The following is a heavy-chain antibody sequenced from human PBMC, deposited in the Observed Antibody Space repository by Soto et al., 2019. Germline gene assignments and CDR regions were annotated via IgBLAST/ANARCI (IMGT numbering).Heavy chain of an antibody. CDR1: GYTFTGCA. Sequence: ASVEVCCKASGYTFTGCAIHWVRQARGQRHEWMGWINGGNGDTKYSQKFQGRVTITRDTSASTAYMELTSLGSEYTAVYHCARGYCSSTSCQYYFDFWGQGTLVTVSS. J-gene: IGHJ4*02. CDR3: ARGYCSSTSCQYYFDF. D-gene: IGHD2-2*01. V-gene: IGHV1-3*01. CDR2: INGGNGDT.